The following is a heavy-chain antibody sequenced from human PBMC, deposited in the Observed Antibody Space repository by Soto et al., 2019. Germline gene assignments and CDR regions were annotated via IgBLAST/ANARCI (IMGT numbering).Heavy chain of an antibody. CDR3: AKKEEGSSWLFSPASFDI. CDR1: GFTFSSYA. J-gene: IGHJ3*02. V-gene: IGHV3-23*01. Sequence: EVQLLESGGGLVQPGGSLRLSCAASGFTFSSYAMSWVRQAPGKGLEWVSAISGSGGSTYYADSVKGRFTISRDNSKNTLYLQMNSLRAEDTAVYYCAKKEEGSSWLFSPASFDIWGQGTMVTVSS. D-gene: IGHD6-13*01. CDR2: ISGSGGST.